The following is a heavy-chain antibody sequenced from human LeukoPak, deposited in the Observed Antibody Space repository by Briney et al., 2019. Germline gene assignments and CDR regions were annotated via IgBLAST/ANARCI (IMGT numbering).Heavy chain of an antibody. CDR2: INSDGSIT. CDR3: AGGISATGGG. D-gene: IGHD6-13*01. CDR1: GFTFSTYW. Sequence: GGSLRLSCAASGFTFSTYWMHWVRQVPGKGLVWVSRINSDGSITTYADSVKGRFTISRDNAKNTLYLQMNSLRVEDTAVYYCAGGISATGGGWGQGTMVTVSA. V-gene: IGHV3-74*01. J-gene: IGHJ3*01.